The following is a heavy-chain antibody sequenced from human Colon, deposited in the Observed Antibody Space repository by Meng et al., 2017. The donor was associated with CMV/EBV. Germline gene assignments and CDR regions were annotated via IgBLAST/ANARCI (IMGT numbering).Heavy chain of an antibody. Sequence: GGSLRLSCAASGFIFSDHYMIWIRQAPGKGPEWVSHISSSGKTMYYADSVKGRFTISRDNARNSLYLQMNSLRTEDTAVYYCTTDVWLGDCSSTSCWGYYYDIDVWGQGTTVTVSS. CDR3: TTDVWLGDCSSTSCWGYYYDIDV. J-gene: IGHJ6*02. CDR1: GFIFSDHY. V-gene: IGHV3-11*04. CDR2: ISSSGKTM. D-gene: IGHD2-2*01.